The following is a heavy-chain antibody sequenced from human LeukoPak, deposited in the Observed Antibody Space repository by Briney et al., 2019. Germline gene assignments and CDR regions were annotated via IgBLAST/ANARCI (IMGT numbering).Heavy chain of an antibody. J-gene: IGHJ6*03. V-gene: IGHV3-23*01. Sequence: GGSLRLSCAASGFTFSSYAMSWVRQAPGKGLEWVSAISGSGGSTYYADSVKGRFTISRDNSKNTLYLQMNSLRAEDTAVYYCARLSPSPTLFDYYYYYMDVWGKGTTVTVSS. CDR2: ISGSGGST. D-gene: IGHD3-3*01. CDR3: ARLSPSPTLFDYYYYYMDV. CDR1: GFTFSSYA.